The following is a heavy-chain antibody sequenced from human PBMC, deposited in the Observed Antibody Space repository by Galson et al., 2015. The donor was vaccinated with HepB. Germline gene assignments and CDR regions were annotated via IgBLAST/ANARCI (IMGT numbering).Heavy chain of an antibody. J-gene: IGHJ5*02. D-gene: IGHD6-19*01. CDR2: ISAYNGNT. CDR3: ARVWQFSSGSRPFDP. CDR1: GYTFTNYG. V-gene: IGHV1-18*01. Sequence: SVKVSCKASGYTFTNYGITWVRQAPGQGLEWMGWISAYNGNTNYAQKLQGRVTMTTDTSTSTAYMELRSLRSDDTAVYYCARVWQFSSGSRPFDPWGQGTLLTVSS.